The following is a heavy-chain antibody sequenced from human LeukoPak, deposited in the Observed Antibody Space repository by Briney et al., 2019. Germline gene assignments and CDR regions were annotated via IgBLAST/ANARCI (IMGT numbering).Heavy chain of an antibody. V-gene: IGHV4-61*02. CDR1: GGSISSGSYY. J-gene: IGHJ4*02. Sequence: SETLSLTRTVSGGSISSGSYYWSWIRQPAGKGLEWIGRIYTSGSTNYNPSLKSRATISVDTSKNQFSLKLSSVTAADTAVYYCARDRRGSYYDYWGQGTLVTVSS. CDR3: ARDRRGSYYDY. CDR2: IYTSGST. D-gene: IGHD1-26*01.